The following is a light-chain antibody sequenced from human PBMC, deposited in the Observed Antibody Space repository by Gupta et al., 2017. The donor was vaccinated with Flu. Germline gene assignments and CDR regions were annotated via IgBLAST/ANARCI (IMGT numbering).Light chain of an antibody. CDR1: QSVNSNY. V-gene: IGKV3-20*01. J-gene: IGKJ1*01. CDR2: EAS. CDR3: QQYDKSPGT. Sequence: EIVLTQSPDTVSLSPGERATLSCRASQSVNSNYLAWYQQKPGQAPRLLIYEASSRATGIPDRFSGSGSGTDFTLTISRLEPEDFAVYFCQQYDKSPGTFGQGTKVEVK.